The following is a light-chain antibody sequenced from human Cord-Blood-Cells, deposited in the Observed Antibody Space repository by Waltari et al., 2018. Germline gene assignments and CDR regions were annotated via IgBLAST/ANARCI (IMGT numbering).Light chain of an antibody. J-gene: IGKJ2*01. CDR1: QSVSSN. V-gene: IGKV3-15*01. CDR3: QQYNNWPYT. Sequence: ELVMPQPHATLPESTGERAPLSCRASQSVSSNLAWYQQKPGQAPRLLIYGASTRATGIPARFSGSGSGTEFTLTISSLQSEDFAVYYCQQYNNWPYTFGQGTKLEIK. CDR2: GAS.